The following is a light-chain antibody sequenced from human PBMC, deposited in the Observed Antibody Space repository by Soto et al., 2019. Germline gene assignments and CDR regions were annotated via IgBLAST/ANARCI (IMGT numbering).Light chain of an antibody. J-gene: IGKJ4*01. CDR1: QFVSSR. CDR3: QQRMKWIT. V-gene: IGKV3-11*01. Sequence: DIVATQCPPTLSASPGVRVILSCRASQFVSSRLAWYQRRPGQVPRLLIYDTSTRAPGISARFSGSGSGTDFNLIISSLEPEDFAVYYCQQRMKWITFGGGTKVDI. CDR2: DTS.